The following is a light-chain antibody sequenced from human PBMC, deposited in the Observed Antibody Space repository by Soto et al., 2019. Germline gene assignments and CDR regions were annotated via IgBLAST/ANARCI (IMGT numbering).Light chain of an antibody. J-gene: IGLJ1*01. V-gene: IGLV2-23*01. CDR2: EGS. Sequence: QSVLTQPASVSGSPGQSITISCTGTSSDVGNYNLVSWYQQHPGKAPKLMIYEGSKRPSGVSNRFSGSKSGNTASLTISGSQAEDEADYYCCSYAGSSTVYVFGTGTKVTVL. CDR3: CSYAGSSTVYV. CDR1: SSDVGNYNL.